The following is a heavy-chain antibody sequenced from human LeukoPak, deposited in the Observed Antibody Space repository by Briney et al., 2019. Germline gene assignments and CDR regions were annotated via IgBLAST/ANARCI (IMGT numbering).Heavy chain of an antibody. CDR2: IIAYNGNT. Sequence: ASVKVSCKASGYTFTSYGISWVRQAPGQGREWMGWIIAYNGNTNYAQKLQGRVPMTTDTSTSTAYMELRSLRYDDTAVYYCATCGGKYDLWSRYPAEYFQHWGQGTLVTAS. CDR3: ATCGGKYDLWSRYPAEYFQH. J-gene: IGHJ1*01. V-gene: IGHV1-18*01. D-gene: IGHD3-3*01. CDR1: GYTFTSYG.